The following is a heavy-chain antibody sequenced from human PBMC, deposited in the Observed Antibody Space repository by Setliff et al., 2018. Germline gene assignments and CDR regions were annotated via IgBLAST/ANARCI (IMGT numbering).Heavy chain of an antibody. D-gene: IGHD2-15*01. CDR1: GGSMTDFF. J-gene: IGHJ4*02. CDR3: ARGLNSVSWTFAY. Sequence: PSETLSLTCSVAGGSMTDFFWHWFRRPPGKGLEWIGYIYTKGGTNYSPSLKSRVTMSVDRSRNQFSLKLNSVTAADTAIYYCARGLNSVSWTFAYWGQGSLVTVSS. V-gene: IGHV4-4*08. CDR2: IYTKGGT.